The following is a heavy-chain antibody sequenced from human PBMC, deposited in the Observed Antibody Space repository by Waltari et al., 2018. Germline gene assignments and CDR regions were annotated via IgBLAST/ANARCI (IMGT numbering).Heavy chain of an antibody. CDR3: AREVVPPHTIVVNWFDP. CDR1: GYTFTDYA. Sequence: QVQLAQSGSELKKPGASVTISCKASGYTFTDYAINLVRQAPGQGLELMGWITTNTGNPTYAQGFTGRFVFSLDTSVSTAYLQITSLKTEDSAVYYCAREVVPPHTIVVNWFDPWGQGTLVTVSS. V-gene: IGHV7-4-1*02. J-gene: IGHJ5*02. CDR2: ITTNTGNP. D-gene: IGHD2-2*01.